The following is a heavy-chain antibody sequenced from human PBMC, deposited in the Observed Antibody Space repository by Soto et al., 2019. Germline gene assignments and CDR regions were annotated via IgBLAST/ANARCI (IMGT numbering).Heavy chain of an antibody. CDR1: GGSISSYY. D-gene: IGHD2-15*01. J-gene: IGHJ2*01. CDR2: IYTSGST. V-gene: IGHV4-4*07. Sequence: QVQLQESGPGLVKPSETLSLTCTVSGGSISSYYWSWIRQPAGKGLEWIGRIYTSGSTNYNPSLKSRVTMSVDTSKNQFSLKLSSVTAADTAVYYCAREPRYCSGGSCYSDWYFDLWGRGTLVTVSS. CDR3: AREPRYCSGGSCYSDWYFDL.